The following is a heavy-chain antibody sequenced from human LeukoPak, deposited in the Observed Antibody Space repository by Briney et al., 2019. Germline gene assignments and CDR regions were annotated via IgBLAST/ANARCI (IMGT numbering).Heavy chain of an antibody. J-gene: IGHJ4*02. CDR3: ARGPTLAVAGKLDY. Sequence: GGSLRLSCAASGFTFSRNTMNWVRQAPGKGLEWVSSISGSSSDYIYYADSVKGRFTISRDNAKNSLSLQMSSLRAEDTAVYYCARGPTLAVAGKLDYWGQGILVTVSS. CDR1: GFTFSRNT. D-gene: IGHD6-19*01. CDR2: ISGSSSDYI. V-gene: IGHV3-21*01.